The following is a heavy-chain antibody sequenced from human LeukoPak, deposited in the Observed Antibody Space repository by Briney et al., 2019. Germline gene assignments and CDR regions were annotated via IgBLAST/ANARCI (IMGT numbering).Heavy chain of an antibody. CDR2: ISGSGGST. Sequence: GGSLRLSCAASGFTLSSYAMSWVRQAPGKGLEGVSAISGSGGSTYYADSVKGRFTISRDNSKNMLYLQMNSLRAEDTAVYYCAKRPYYYGSGSYSQAYNWFDPWGQGTLVTVSS. D-gene: IGHD3-10*01. V-gene: IGHV3-23*01. CDR3: AKRPYYYGSGSYSQAYNWFDP. J-gene: IGHJ5*02. CDR1: GFTLSSYA.